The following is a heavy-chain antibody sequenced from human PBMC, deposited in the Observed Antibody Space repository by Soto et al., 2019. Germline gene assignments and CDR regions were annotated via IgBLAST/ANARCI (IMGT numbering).Heavy chain of an antibody. CDR2: INPSGGNT. Sequence: ASVKVSCKAAGYTFTRDYMHWVRQAPGQGLEWMGIINPSGGNTSYAQKFQGRITMTRDTSTSTVYMELSSLRSEDTAVYYCASRLFGLGSLDRWGPGTLVTVSS. CDR3: ASRLFGLGSLDR. D-gene: IGHD3-3*01. CDR1: GYTFTRDY. V-gene: IGHV1-46*01. J-gene: IGHJ4*02.